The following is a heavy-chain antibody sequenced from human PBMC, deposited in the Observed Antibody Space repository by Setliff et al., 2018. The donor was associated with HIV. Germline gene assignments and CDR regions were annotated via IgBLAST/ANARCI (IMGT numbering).Heavy chain of an antibody. V-gene: IGHV3-11*01. D-gene: IGHD4-4*01. J-gene: IGHJ4*02. CDR2: IFSSGSGSTI. Sequence: GGSLRLSCAASAFTFSNAWMNWVRQAPGKGLEWVSYIFSSGSGSTIYYADSVKGRFTISRDNAKNSLYLQMNSLRAEDTAVYYCARDAPLYSNYVGYFDYWGQGTLVTVSS. CDR1: AFTFSNAW. CDR3: ARDAPLYSNYVGYFDY.